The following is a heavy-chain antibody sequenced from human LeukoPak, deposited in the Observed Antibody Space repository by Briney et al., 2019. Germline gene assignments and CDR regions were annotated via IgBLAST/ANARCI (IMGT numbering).Heavy chain of an antibody. Sequence: SETLSLTCTVSGGSVSSGSYYWSWIRQPPGKGLEWIGYIYYSGSTNYNPSLKSRVTMSVDTPKNQFSLKLSSVTAADTAVYYCARDELGSGWYYGAFDIWGQGTMVTISS. J-gene: IGHJ3*02. CDR2: IYYSGST. CDR1: GGSVSSGSYY. V-gene: IGHV4-61*01. CDR3: ARDELGSGWYYGAFDI. D-gene: IGHD6-19*01.